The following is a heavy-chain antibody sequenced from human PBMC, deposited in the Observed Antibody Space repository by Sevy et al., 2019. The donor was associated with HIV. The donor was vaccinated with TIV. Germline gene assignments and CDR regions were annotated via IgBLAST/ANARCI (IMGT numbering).Heavy chain of an antibody. CDR3: ATGKPYYYGSGSYYYFDY. V-gene: IGHV1-24*01. CDR2: FDPEDGET. Sequence: ASVKVSCKVSGYTLTELSMHWVRQAPGKGLEWVGGFDPEDGETIYAQKFQGRVTMTEDTSTDTAYMELSSLRSEDTAVYYCATGKPYYYGSGSYYYFDYWGQGTLVTVSS. D-gene: IGHD3-10*01. J-gene: IGHJ4*02. CDR1: GYTLTELS.